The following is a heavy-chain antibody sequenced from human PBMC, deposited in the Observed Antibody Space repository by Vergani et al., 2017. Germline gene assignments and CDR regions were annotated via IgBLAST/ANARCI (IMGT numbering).Heavy chain of an antibody. CDR3: VYRKTGCGTTGCFYPFYYYYYMDV. CDR2: LYWNDDQ. CDR1: GFSLNTRGVS. D-gene: IGHD1-1*01. V-gene: IGHV2-5*04. Sequence: QITLKESGPTLVKPTQPLTLTCTFSGFSLNTRGVSVAWIRKPPGKALDWLALLYWNDDQHYSPSLNNRVTITKDNSKNQVVLTMTNMDYVDTGTYYCVYRKTGCGTTGCFYPFYYYYYMDVWGKGTTVTVSS. J-gene: IGHJ6*03.